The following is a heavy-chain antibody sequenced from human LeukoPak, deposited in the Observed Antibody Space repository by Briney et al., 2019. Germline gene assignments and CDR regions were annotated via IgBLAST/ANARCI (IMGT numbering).Heavy chain of an antibody. CDR2: IYHSGST. Sequence: SETLSLTCAVAGGSISSSNWWSWVRPSPGKGLEWIGEIYHSGSTNYNPSLKSRVTISVDKSKNQFSLKLSSVTAADTAVYYCARAVRYSYGYDLPDYWGQGTLVTVSS. CDR1: GGSISSSNW. J-gene: IGHJ4*02. V-gene: IGHV4-4*02. CDR3: ARAVRYSYGYDLPDY. D-gene: IGHD5-18*01.